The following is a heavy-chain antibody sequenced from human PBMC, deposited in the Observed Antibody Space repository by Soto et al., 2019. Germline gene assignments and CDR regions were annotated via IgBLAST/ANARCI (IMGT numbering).Heavy chain of an antibody. J-gene: IGHJ4*02. V-gene: IGHV3-7*01. D-gene: IGHD3-22*01. CDR1: GFTFSDYW. CDR3: ARYPKPYDSSGYYYY. CDR2: IKQDGSEE. Sequence: EVQLVESGGGLVQPGGSLRLSCAASGFTFSDYWMSWARQAPGKGLEWVATIKQDGSEEYYVHSVKGRFTISRDNAKNSLDLQMNSLGAEDTAVYYCARYPKPYDSSGYYYYWGQGTLVTVSS.